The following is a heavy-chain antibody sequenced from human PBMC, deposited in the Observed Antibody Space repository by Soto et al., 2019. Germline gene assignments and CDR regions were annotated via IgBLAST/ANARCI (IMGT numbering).Heavy chain of an antibody. V-gene: IGHV4-34*01. CDR3: AIGNYGGITLAGSATSMDV. Sequence: PSETLSLTCAVYGGSFSGYYWSWIRQPPGKGLEWIGEINHSGSTNYNPSLKSRVTISVDTSKNQFSLKLSSVTAADTAVYYCAIGNYGGITLAGSATSMDVWGQGSTVTVSS. J-gene: IGHJ6*02. CDR1: GGSFSGYY. CDR2: INHSGST. D-gene: IGHD3-16*01.